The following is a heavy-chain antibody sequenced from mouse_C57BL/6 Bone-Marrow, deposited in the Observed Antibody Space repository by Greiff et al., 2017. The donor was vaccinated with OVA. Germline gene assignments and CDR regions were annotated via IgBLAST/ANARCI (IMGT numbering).Heavy chain of an antibody. Sequence: EVQLVESGGGLVKPGGSLKLSCAASGFTFSDYGMHWVRQAPEKGLEWVAYISSGSSTIYYADTVQGRFTISRDTAKNTLFPHMTSLWSEDTAMYYCARPCRLSSFDYWGQGTTLTVSS. V-gene: IGHV5-17*01. J-gene: IGHJ2*01. CDR1: GFTFSDYG. D-gene: IGHD6-1*01. CDR2: ISSGSSTI. CDR3: ARPCRLSSFDY.